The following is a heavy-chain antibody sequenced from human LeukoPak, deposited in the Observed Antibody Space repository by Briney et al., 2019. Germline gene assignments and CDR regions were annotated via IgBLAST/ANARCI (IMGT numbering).Heavy chain of an antibody. Sequence: GGSLRLSCAASGFTFSSYGMHWVRQAPGKGLEWVAVISYDGSNKYYADSVKGRFTISRDNSKNTLYLQMNSLRAEDTAVYYCATSSSFDYWGQGTLVTVSS. CDR2: ISYDGSNK. V-gene: IGHV3-30*03. CDR1: GFTFSSYG. J-gene: IGHJ4*02. CDR3: ATSSSFDY.